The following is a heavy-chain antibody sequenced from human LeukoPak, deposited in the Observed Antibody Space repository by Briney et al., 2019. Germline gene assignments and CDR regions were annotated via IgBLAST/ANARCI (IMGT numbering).Heavy chain of an antibody. V-gene: IGHV3-66*01. J-gene: IGHJ3*02. CDR1: GFTVTSSY. CDR3: ARGTYYYDSSGHEAPDAFDI. D-gene: IGHD3-22*01. CDR2: VYSDGTT. Sequence: GGSLRLSCAASGFTVTSSYMNWVRQAPGKGLEWVSIVYSDGTTYYADSVKGRFTISRDNAKNSLYLQMNSLRAEDTAVYYCARGTYYYDSSGHEAPDAFDIWGQGTMVTVSS.